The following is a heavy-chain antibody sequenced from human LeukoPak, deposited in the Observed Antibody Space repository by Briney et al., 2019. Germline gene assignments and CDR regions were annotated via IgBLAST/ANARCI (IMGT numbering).Heavy chain of an antibody. CDR1: GFTFSSYG. CDR3: ARAYPSPYPSGYYFDY. V-gene: IGHV3-30*03. D-gene: IGHD3-22*01. J-gene: IGHJ4*02. Sequence: PGRSLRLSCAASGFTFSSYGMHWVRQAPGKGLEWVAVISYDGSNKYYADSVKGRFTISRDNSKNTLYLQMNSLRAEDTAVYYCARAYPSPYPSGYYFDYWGQGTLVTVSS. CDR2: ISYDGSNK.